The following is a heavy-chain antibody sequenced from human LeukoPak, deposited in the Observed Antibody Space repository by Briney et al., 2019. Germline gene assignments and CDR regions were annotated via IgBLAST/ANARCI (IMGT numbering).Heavy chain of an antibody. Sequence: QSGGSLRLSCAASGFTFSSYGMSWVRQAPGKGLEWVSAISGSGGSTYYADSVKGRFTISRDNSKNTLYLQMNSLRAEDTAVYYCAKAFGYYDSSGYFIDYWGQGTLVTVSS. CDR2: ISGSGGST. V-gene: IGHV3-23*01. CDR3: AKAFGYYDSSGYFIDY. D-gene: IGHD3-22*01. J-gene: IGHJ4*02. CDR1: GFTFSSYG.